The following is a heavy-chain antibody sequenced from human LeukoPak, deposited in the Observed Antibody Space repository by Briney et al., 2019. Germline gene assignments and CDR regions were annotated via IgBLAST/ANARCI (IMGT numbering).Heavy chain of an antibody. CDR1: GGSISSYY. D-gene: IGHD3-3*01. J-gene: IGHJ3*02. V-gene: IGHV4-59*01. CDR3: ARGISPSFDI. Sequence: PSETLSLTCTVSGGSISSYYWSWIRQPPGKGLEWIGYIYYSGSTNYNPSLKSRVTISVDTSKNQFSLKLSSVAAAGTAVYYCARGISPSFDIWGQGTMVTVSS. CDR2: IYYSGST.